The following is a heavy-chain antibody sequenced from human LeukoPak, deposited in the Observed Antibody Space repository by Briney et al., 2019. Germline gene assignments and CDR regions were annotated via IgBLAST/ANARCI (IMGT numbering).Heavy chain of an antibody. D-gene: IGHD3-22*01. CDR1: GGSISSYY. CDR2: IYTSGST. V-gene: IGHV4-4*07. CDR3: ARGYDSSGYYSAYFDY. J-gene: IGHJ4*02. Sequence: NPSETLSLTCTVSGGSISSYYWSWIRQPAGKGLEWIGRIYTSGSTNYNPSLKSRVTMSVDTSKNQFSLKLSSVTAADTAVYYCARGYDSSGYYSAYFDYWGQGTLVTVSS.